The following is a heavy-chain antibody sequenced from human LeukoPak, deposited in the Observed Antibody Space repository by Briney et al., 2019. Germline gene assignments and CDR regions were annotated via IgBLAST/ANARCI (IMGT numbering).Heavy chain of an antibody. D-gene: IGHD2-21*01. J-gene: IGHJ4*02. CDR2: IHSGGTR. CDR3: ARDRWTSLFHFDL. CDR1: GFSVSSND. V-gene: IGHV3-53*05. Sequence: GGSLRLSCAASGFSVSSNDMSWVRQAPGKGLEWVSLIHSGGTRYTDSVRGRFTISRDNSKNTLYLQMNSLRTEDTAIYYCARDRWTSLFHFDLWGQGTLVTVSS.